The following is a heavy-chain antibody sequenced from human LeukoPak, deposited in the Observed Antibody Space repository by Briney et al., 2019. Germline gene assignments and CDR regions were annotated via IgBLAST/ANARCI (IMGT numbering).Heavy chain of an antibody. CDR2: IYPGDFDT. Sequence: GESLKISCKGSGYSFTSYWIAWVRQMPGKGLEWMAIIYPGDFDTRYSPSFQGQVTISADKSISTAYLQWSSLKASDTAVYYCARRAVTTGYFDYWGQGSLVTVSS. V-gene: IGHV5-51*01. CDR1: GYSFTSYW. J-gene: IGHJ4*02. CDR3: ARRAVTTGYFDY. D-gene: IGHD4-17*01.